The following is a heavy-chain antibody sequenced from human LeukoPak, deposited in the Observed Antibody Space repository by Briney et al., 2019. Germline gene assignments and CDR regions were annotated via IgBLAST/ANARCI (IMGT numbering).Heavy chain of an antibody. J-gene: IGHJ4*02. Sequence: PGGSLRLSCAASGFTFSSYEMNWVRQAPGKGLEWVSYISSSGSTIYYADSVKGRFTIPRDNAKNSLYLQMNSLRAEDTAVYYCARTLEMATGCGDYWGQGTLVTVSS. D-gene: IGHD5-24*01. CDR3: ARTLEMATGCGDY. CDR2: ISSSGSTI. V-gene: IGHV3-48*03. CDR1: GFTFSSYE.